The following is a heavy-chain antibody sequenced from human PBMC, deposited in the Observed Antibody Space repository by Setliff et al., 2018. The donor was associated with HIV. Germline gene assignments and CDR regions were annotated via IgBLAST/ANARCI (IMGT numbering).Heavy chain of an antibody. V-gene: IGHV4-34*01. CDR1: GGSFTDYY. J-gene: IGHJ4*02. CDR2: INHSGTT. CDR3: ARRTLITGYDY. D-gene: IGHD3-16*01. Sequence: SETLSLTCAVFGGSFTDYYWIWIRQPPGKGLEWIGEINHSGTTYYNPSLKSRLTVSVDTSKNQFSLKLSSVTAADTAVYYCARRTLITGYDYWGQGTLVTVSS.